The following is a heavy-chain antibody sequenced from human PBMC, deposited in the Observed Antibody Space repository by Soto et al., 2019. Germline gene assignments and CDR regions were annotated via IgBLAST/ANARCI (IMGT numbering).Heavy chain of an antibody. Sequence: ASVKVSCKVSGFTLTRIGISWVRQAPGQGLEWMGWISAYNGNRNYAQKFQGRVTLTTDTSTSTAYMELRNLRPDDTAVYYCARYSTSRITAAFSAWLLASWGQGTPVTVSS. CDR2: ISAYNGNR. CDR3: ARYSTSRITAAFSAWLLAS. J-gene: IGHJ4*02. CDR1: GFTLTRIG. V-gene: IGHV1-18*01. D-gene: IGHD3-3*01.